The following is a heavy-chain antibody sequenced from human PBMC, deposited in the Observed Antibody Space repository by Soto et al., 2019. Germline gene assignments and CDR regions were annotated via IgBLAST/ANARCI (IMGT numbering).Heavy chain of an antibody. J-gene: IGHJ4*02. CDR3: ARGGIAAAAPPDY. CDR2: IYYSGSS. Sequence: QVQLQESGPGLVKPSQTLSLTCTVSGGSISSGGYYWSWIRQHPGKGLEWIGYIYYSGSSYYNPSLKSRVTIPVDTSKNQFSLKLSSVTAADTAVYYCARGGIAAAAPPDYWGQGTLVTVSS. D-gene: IGHD6-13*01. CDR1: GGSISSGGYY. V-gene: IGHV4-31*03.